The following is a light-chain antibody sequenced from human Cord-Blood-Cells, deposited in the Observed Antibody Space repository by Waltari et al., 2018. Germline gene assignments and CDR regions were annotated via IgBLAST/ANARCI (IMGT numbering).Light chain of an antibody. Sequence: QSALTQPASVSGSPGQSITISCTGTSSDVGGYNYFSWYQHHPGKAPKLMIYDVSNRPSGVSNRFSGSKSGNTASLTISGLQAEDEADYYCSSYTSSNYVFGTGTKVTVL. J-gene: IGLJ1*01. V-gene: IGLV2-14*03. CDR1: SSDVGGYNY. CDR3: SSYTSSNYV. CDR2: DVS.